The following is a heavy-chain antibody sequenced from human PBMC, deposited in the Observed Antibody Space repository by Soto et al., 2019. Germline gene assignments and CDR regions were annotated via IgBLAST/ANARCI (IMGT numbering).Heavy chain of an antibody. CDR3: AKGSASTYYDFWSGYYTYGSGYYYMDV. D-gene: IGHD3-3*01. CDR2: ISYDGSNK. V-gene: IGHV3-30*18. CDR1: GFTFSSYG. Sequence: GGSLRLSCAASGFTFSSYGMHWVRQAPGKGLEWVAVISYDGSNKYYADSVKGRFTISRDNSKNTLYLQMNSLRAEDTAVYYCAKGSASTYYDFWSGYYTYGSGYYYMDVWGKGTTVTVSS. J-gene: IGHJ6*03.